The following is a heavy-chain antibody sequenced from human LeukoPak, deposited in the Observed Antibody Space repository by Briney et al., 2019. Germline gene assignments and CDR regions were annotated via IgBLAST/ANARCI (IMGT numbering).Heavy chain of an antibody. Sequence: PGGSLRLSCAASGFTFSDYSMNWVRQAPGKGLEWISYIGIDSGNTNYADSVKGRFTISRDNSKNTLYLQMNSLRAEDTAVYYCAKGSGYDTDFDYWGQGTLVTVSS. CDR1: GFTFSDYS. CDR3: AKGSGYDTDFDY. CDR2: IGIDSGNT. V-gene: IGHV3-48*01. J-gene: IGHJ4*02. D-gene: IGHD3-9*01.